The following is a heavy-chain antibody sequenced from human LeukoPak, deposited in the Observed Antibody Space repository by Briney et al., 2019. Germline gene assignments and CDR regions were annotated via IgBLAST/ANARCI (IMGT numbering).Heavy chain of an antibody. CDR2: IYPGDSDT. V-gene: IGHV5-51*01. CDR1: GYRFTSYW. D-gene: IGHD6-19*01. Sequence: GESLKISCKGSGYRFTSYWIGWVRQMPGKGLEWMGIIYPGDSDTRYSPSFQGQVTISADRSITTAFLQWNSLKASDTAMYYCARGGSSGWHFYFDYWGQGTLVTASS. J-gene: IGHJ4*02. CDR3: ARGGSSGWHFYFDY.